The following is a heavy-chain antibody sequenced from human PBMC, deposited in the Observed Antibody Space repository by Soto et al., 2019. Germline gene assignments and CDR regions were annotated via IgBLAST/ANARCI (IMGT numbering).Heavy chain of an antibody. V-gene: IGHV6-1*01. Sequence: QVQLQQSGPGLVKPSQTLSLTCAISGDSVSSNSAAWNWIRQSPSRGLEWLGRTYYRSKWYNDYAVSVKSRITITPDTSKNQFSLQLNSVTPEDTAVYYCAREREYSSKALPNWFDPWGQGTLVTVSS. CDR1: GDSVSSNSAA. CDR3: AREREYSSKALPNWFDP. J-gene: IGHJ5*02. D-gene: IGHD6-6*01. CDR2: TYYRSKWYN.